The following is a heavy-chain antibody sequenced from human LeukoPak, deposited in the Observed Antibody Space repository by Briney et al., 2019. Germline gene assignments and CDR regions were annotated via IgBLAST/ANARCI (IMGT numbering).Heavy chain of an antibody. Sequence: EASVKVSCKASGYSFTTYAMNWVRQAPGQRLEWMGWINAGNGNTKYSQKFQGRVTITRDTSASTAYMELSSLRSEDTAVYYCARDLVLWFGELSDYFDYWGQGTLVTVSS. CDR3: ARDLVLWFGELSDYFDY. CDR2: INAGNGNT. D-gene: IGHD3-10*01. V-gene: IGHV1-3*01. J-gene: IGHJ4*02. CDR1: GYSFTTYA.